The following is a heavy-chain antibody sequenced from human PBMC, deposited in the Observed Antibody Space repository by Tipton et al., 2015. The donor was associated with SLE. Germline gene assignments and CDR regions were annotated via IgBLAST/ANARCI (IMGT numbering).Heavy chain of an antibody. D-gene: IGHD6-13*01. V-gene: IGHV4-39*07. CDR1: GDSISSSSHY. Sequence: TLSLTCIVSGDSISSSSHYWGWIRQPAGKGLEWIGSIYYRGRTTYNPSLKSRVTLSVDTSKNQFSLMMTSATAADTAVYYCARALRWSHFDYWGQGNLVAVSS. CDR3: ARALRWSHFDY. J-gene: IGHJ4*02. CDR2: IYYRGRT.